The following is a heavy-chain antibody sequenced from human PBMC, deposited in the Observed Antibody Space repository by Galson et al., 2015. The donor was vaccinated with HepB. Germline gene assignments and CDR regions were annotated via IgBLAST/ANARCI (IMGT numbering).Heavy chain of an antibody. Sequence: SLRLSCAASGFTFSSHGMHWVRQAPGKGLEWVAVISYDGSNKYYADSVKGRFTISRDNSKNTLYLQMNSLRAEDTAVYYCARSSGWYEDDAFDIWGQGTMVTVSS. J-gene: IGHJ3*02. CDR1: GFTFSSHG. CDR2: ISYDGSNK. V-gene: IGHV3-30*03. CDR3: ARSSGWYEDDAFDI. D-gene: IGHD6-13*01.